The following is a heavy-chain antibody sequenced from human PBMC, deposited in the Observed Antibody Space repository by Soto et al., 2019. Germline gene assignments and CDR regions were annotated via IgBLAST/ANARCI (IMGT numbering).Heavy chain of an antibody. CDR1: GFTLSSYA. D-gene: IGHD1-26*01. V-gene: IGHV3-30-3*01. Sequence: QVQLVQSGAEVKKPGRSLRLSCAASGFTLSSYAMHWVRQAAGNGVEGVAVISYDGSNKYYADSVKSRFTISRDNPHNTLYQQMNSLRAEDTAVYYCARAHAPPSESYRSLDYWGQGTLVTVSS. CDR3: ARAHAPPSESYRSLDY. CDR2: ISYDGSNK. J-gene: IGHJ4*02.